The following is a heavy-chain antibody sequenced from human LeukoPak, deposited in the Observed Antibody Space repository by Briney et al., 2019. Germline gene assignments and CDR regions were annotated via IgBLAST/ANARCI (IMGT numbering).Heavy chain of an antibody. V-gene: IGHV3-48*01. CDR3: AKAPVTSCRGAFCYPFDY. Sequence: PGGSLRLSCAASGFTFRSYNMNWVRQAPGKGLEWVSYITGGSTTIYYADSVKGRFTISRDNAKNSLYLQMNSLRAEDAAVYYCAKAPVTSCRGAFCYPFDYWGQGTLVTVSS. CDR2: ITGGSTTI. CDR1: GFTFRSYN. J-gene: IGHJ4*02. D-gene: IGHD2-15*01.